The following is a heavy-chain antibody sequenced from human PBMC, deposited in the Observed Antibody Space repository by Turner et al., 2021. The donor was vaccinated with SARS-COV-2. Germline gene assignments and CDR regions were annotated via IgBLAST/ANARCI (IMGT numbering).Heavy chain of an antibody. V-gene: IGHV1-2*04. D-gene: IGHD5-18*01. J-gene: IGHJ5*02. CDR1: GYTFTGYY. CDR3: AREDRGYSYGYGRFDP. CDR2: INPTSGGT. Sequence: QVHLVQSGAEVKKPGASVKVSCKASGYTFTGYYMHGVRQAPGQGLEWMGWINPTSGGTNYAQKFQGWVTMTRDTSISTAYMELSRLRSDDTAVYYCAREDRGYSYGYGRFDPWGQGTLVTVSS.